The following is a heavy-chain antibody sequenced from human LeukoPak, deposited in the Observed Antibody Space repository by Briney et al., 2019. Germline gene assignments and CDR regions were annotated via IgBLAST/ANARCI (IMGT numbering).Heavy chain of an antibody. V-gene: IGHV1-18*01. D-gene: IGHD2-2*01. CDR3: ARGDIVVVPAADDAFDI. Sequence: ASVKVSCRTSGYDFSTYGITWVRQAPGQGLEYMVWIRPSNGNRNYAQKVQDRVTLTTDTSTSTAYMELRSLRSDDTAVYYCARGDIVVVPAADDAFDIWGQGTMVTVSS. CDR1: GYDFSTYG. J-gene: IGHJ3*02. CDR2: IRPSNGNR.